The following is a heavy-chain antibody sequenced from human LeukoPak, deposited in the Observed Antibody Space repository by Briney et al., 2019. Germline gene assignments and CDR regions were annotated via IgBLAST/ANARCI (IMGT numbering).Heavy chain of an antibody. J-gene: IGHJ3*02. CDR1: GGSISRYY. CDR2: IYYSGST. V-gene: IGHV4-59*01. D-gene: IGHD3-3*01. CDR3: ARDMREWDAFDI. Sequence: PSETLSLTCTVSGGSISRYYWSWIRQPPGKGLEWIGYIYYSGSTNYNPSLKSRVTISVDTSKNQFSLKLSSVTAAETAVYYCARDMREWDAFDIWGQGTMVTVSS.